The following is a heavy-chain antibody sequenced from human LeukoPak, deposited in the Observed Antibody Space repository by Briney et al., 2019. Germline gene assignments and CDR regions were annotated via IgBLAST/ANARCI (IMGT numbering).Heavy chain of an antibody. CDR1: GGTFSSYA. CDR2: IIPILGIA. Sequence: GSSVKVSCKASGGTFSSYAISWVRQAPGQGLEWMGRIIPILGIANYAQKFQGRVTITADKSTSTAYMELSSLRSEDTAVYYCASIITGTDGNWFDPWGQGTLVTVSS. J-gene: IGHJ5*02. CDR3: ASIITGTDGNWFDP. D-gene: IGHD1-20*01. V-gene: IGHV1-69*04.